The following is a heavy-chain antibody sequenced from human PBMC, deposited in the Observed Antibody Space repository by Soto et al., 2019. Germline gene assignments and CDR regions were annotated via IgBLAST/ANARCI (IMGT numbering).Heavy chain of an antibody. V-gene: IGHV3-64*01. CDR2: ISSNGGST. CDR3: ARDDYFDY. CDR1: GFTFSIYS. J-gene: IGHJ4*02. Sequence: GGSLRLSCAASGFTFSIYSMNWVRQAPGKGLEYVSAISSNGGSTYYANSVKGRFTISRDNSKNTLYLQMGSLRAEDMAVYYCARDDYFDYWGQGTLVTVSS.